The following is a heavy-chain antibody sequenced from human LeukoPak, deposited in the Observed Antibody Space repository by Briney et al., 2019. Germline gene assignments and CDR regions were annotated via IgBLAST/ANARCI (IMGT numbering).Heavy chain of an antibody. V-gene: IGHV4-38-2*02. J-gene: IGHJ4*02. D-gene: IGHD3-9*01. CDR1: GYSISSGYY. Sequence: PSETLSLTCTVSGYSISSGYYWGWVRPPPGKGLEWIGSIYHSGSTYYNPSLKSRVTISVDTSKNQFSLKLSSVTAADTAVYYCARGPVYVLRYFDWQRRGIDYWGQGTLVTVSS. CDR3: ARGPVYVLRYFDWQRRGIDY. CDR2: IYHSGST.